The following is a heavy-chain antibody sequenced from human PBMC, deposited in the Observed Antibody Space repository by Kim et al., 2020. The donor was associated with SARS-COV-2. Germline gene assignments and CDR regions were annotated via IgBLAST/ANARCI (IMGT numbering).Heavy chain of an antibody. V-gene: IGHV3-23*01. D-gene: IGHD5-12*01. CDR3: AREAGRWLQSYFFDY. CDR1: GFSFSTYT. J-gene: IGHJ4*01. CDR2: ITGSGGRT. Sequence: GGSLRLSCAASGFSFSTYTMSWVRQAPGKGLEWVSAITGSGGRTYFADSVKGRFSVSRDNSKNTLYLQMNSLTSEDTAIYYCAREAGRWLQSYFFDYWG.